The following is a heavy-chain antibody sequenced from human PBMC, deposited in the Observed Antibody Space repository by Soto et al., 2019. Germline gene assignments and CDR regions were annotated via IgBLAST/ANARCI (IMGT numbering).Heavy chain of an antibody. CDR3: ASFSSSWSY. CDR1: GYTFTSYD. D-gene: IGHD6-13*01. V-gene: IGHV1-8*01. J-gene: IGHJ4*02. CDR2: MNPNSGNT. Sequence: GDSGKVYCNASGYTFTSYDISWVRQATGQGLEWMGWMNPNSGNTGYAQKFQGRVTMTRNTSISTAYMELSSLRSEDTAVYYCASFSSSWSYWGQGTLVTVSS.